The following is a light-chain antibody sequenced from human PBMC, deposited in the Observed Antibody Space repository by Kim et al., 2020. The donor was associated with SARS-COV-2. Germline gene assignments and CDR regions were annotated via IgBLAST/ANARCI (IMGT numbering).Light chain of an antibody. Sequence: NFMLTQPHSVSESPGKTVTISCTRSSGSIASNYVQWYQQRPGSAPTTVIYEDNQRPSVVPDRFSGAIDSSSNSASLTFSELKTEDEAVYYCQSYDSSNWVFGGGTQLTFL. J-gene: IGLJ3*02. V-gene: IGLV6-57*04. CDR3: QSYDSSNWV. CDR2: EDN. CDR1: SGSIASNY.